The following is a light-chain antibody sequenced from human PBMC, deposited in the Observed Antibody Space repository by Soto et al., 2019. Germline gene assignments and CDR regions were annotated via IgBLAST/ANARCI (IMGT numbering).Light chain of an antibody. J-gene: IGLJ2*01. CDR2: SNT. V-gene: IGLV1-44*01. CDR1: SSNIGSNT. CDR3: AAWDDSLNGVV. Sequence: QSVLTQPPSASGTPGQRVTISCSGSSSNIGSNTVNWYQQLPGTAPKLLIYSNTQRPSGIPDRFSGSKSGTSASLAISGRQSEDEADYYCAAWDDSLNGVVFGGGTKVTV.